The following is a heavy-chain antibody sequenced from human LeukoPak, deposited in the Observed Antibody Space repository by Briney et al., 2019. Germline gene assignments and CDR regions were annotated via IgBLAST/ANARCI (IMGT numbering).Heavy chain of an antibody. CDR2: IYHSGST. CDR1: GGSISSGGYY. V-gene: IGHV4-30-2*01. J-gene: IGHJ4*02. Sequence: PSQTLSLTCTVSGGSISSGGYYWSWIRQPPGKGLEWIGYIYHSGSTYYNPSLKSRVTISVDRSKNQFSLKLSSVTAADTAVYYCARGGGYCSSTSCSYFDYWGQGTLVTVSS. CDR3: ARGGGYCSSTSCSYFDY. D-gene: IGHD2-2*01.